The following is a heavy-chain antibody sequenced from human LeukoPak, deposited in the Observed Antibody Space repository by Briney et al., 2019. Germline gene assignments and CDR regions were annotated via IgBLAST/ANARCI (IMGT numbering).Heavy chain of an antibody. CDR2: IYYSGST. CDR1: GGSISSSSYY. Sequence: SETLSLTCTVSGGSISSSSYYCGWIRQPPGKGLEWSGSIYYSGSTYYNPSLKSRVTISVDTSKNQLSLKLSSVTAADTAVYYCARPGASGDYIDYWGQGTLVTVSS. D-gene: IGHD3-10*01. J-gene: IGHJ4*02. CDR3: ARPGASGDYIDY. V-gene: IGHV4-39*01.